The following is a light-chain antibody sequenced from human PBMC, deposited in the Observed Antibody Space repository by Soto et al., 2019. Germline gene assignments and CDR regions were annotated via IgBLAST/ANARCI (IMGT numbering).Light chain of an antibody. V-gene: IGKV3-15*01. CDR2: GXX. J-gene: IGKJ1*01. CDR1: QSVSSN. CDR3: QQYNNWPRT. Sequence: DIVLTKYPGTLSLSPGERSTLSCRASQSVSSNLAWXQXXXXXXPXXXIXGXXXXAXCIPARFSGSGSGTEFTLTISSLQSEDFAVYYCQQYNNWPRTFGQGTKVDIK.